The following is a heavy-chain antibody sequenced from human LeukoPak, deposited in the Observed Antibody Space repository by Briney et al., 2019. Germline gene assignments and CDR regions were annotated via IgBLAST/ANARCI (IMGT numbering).Heavy chain of an antibody. CDR1: GFTFSSYS. D-gene: IGHD3-10*01. J-gene: IGHJ4*02. CDR3: AKADASYGSGSYSPFDY. CDR2: ISSSSSYI. V-gene: IGHV3-21*01. Sequence: PGGSLRLSCAASGFTFSSYSMNWVRQAPGKGLEWVSSISSSSSYIYYADSVKGRFTISRDNAKNSLYLQMNSLRAEDTAVYYCAKADASYGSGSYSPFDYWGQGTLVTVSS.